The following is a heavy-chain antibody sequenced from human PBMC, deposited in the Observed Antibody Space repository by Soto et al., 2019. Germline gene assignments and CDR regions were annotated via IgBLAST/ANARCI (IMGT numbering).Heavy chain of an antibody. CDR3: AHSYYYDSSGYADLQPFQH. V-gene: IGHV2-5*02. CDR1: GFSLSTSGVG. CDR2: IYWDDDK. Sequence: QITLKESGPTLVKPTQTLTLTCTFSGFSLSTSGVGVGWIRQPPGKALEWLALIYWDDDKRYSPSLKSRLTITKDTSKNQVVLTMTNMDPVDTATYYCAHSYYYDSSGYADLQPFQHWGQVTLVTVSS. J-gene: IGHJ1*01. D-gene: IGHD3-22*01.